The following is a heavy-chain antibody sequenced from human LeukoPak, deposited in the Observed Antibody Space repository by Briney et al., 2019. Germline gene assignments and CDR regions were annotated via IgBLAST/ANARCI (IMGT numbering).Heavy chain of an antibody. Sequence: GGSLRLSCAASGFTFSSYEMNWVRQAPGKGLEWVSYISSSGRTTYSADSVKGRFTTSRDNAKNSLYLQMNSLRTEDTALYYCAKAVSQWFGESNWFDPWGQGTLVTVSS. J-gene: IGHJ5*02. D-gene: IGHD3-10*01. CDR3: AKAVSQWFGESNWFDP. CDR1: GFTFSSYE. CDR2: ISSSGRTT. V-gene: IGHV3-48*03.